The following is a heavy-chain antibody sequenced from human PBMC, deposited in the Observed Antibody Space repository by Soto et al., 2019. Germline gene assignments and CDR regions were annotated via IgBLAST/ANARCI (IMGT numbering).Heavy chain of an antibody. V-gene: IGHV1-69*01. Sequence: QVQLVQSGAEVKKPGSSVKVSCKASGGTFSSYAISWVRQAPGQGLEWMGGIIPIFGTANYAQKFQGRVTITADESTSTAYMELSSLRSEDTAVYYCARVLKGYYDSSGYDFDIWGQGTMVTGSS. J-gene: IGHJ3*02. CDR2: IIPIFGTA. CDR1: GGTFSSYA. D-gene: IGHD3-22*01. CDR3: ARVLKGYYDSSGYDFDI.